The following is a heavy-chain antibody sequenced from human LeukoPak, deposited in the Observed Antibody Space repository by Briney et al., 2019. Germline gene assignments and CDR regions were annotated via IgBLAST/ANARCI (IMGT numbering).Heavy chain of an antibody. D-gene: IGHD3-10*01. Sequence: PGGSLRLSCAASGFTVSSNYMSWVRQAPGKGLEWGSLIYSGGSTYHADSVKGRFTISRDNSKNTLYLQMNSLRADDTAVYYCARGLYASGSCNFDYWGQGTLVTVSS. CDR2: IYSGGST. CDR3: ARGLYASGSCNFDY. V-gene: IGHV3-53*01. CDR1: GFTVSSNY. J-gene: IGHJ4*02.